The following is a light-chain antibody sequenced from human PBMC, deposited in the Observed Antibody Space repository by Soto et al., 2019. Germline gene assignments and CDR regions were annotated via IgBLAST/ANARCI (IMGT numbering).Light chain of an antibody. Sequence: QSVLTQPPSASGTPGQRVTISCSGSSSNIGSNYVYWYQQLPGTAPKLLIYRNNQRPSGVPDRFSGSKSGTSASLAISGLRSEDEADYYCAAWDDSLSKVFGGGTSSPS. J-gene: IGLJ2*01. CDR2: RNN. V-gene: IGLV1-47*01. CDR3: AAWDDSLSKV. CDR1: SSNIGSNY.